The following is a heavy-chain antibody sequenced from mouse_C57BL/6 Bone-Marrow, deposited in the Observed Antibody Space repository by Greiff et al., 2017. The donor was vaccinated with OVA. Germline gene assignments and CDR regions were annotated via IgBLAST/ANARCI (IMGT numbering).Heavy chain of an antibody. D-gene: IGHD1-1*01. CDR2: ISSGGSYT. CDR1: GFTFSSYG. Sequence: EVKLMESGGDLVKPGGSLKLSCAASGFTFSSYGMSWVRQTPDKRLEWVATISSGGSYTYYPDRVKGRFTISRDNAKNTLYLQMSSLKSEDTAMYYCARSPYYYGSRGYFDYWGQGTTLTVSS. CDR3: ARSPYYYGSRGYFDY. V-gene: IGHV5-6*01. J-gene: IGHJ2*01.